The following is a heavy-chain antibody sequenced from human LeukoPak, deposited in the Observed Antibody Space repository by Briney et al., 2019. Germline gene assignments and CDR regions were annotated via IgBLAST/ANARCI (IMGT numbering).Heavy chain of an antibody. CDR3: ARRDSGSPFDY. CDR1: GGSISSSSYY. CDR2: IYYSGST. V-gene: IGHV4-39*01. J-gene: IGHJ4*02. Sequence: PSETLSLTCTVSGGSISSSSYYWGWIRQPPGKGLEWIGSIYYSGSTYYNPSLKSRVTISVDTSKNQFSLKLSSVTAADTAVYYCARRDSGSPFDYWGQGTLVTVSS. D-gene: IGHD1-26*01.